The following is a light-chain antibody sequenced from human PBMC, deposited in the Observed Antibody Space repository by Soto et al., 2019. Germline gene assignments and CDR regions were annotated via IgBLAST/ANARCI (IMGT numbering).Light chain of an antibody. CDR2: GAS. V-gene: IGKV3-11*01. CDR3: QQRDKWPRT. CDR1: QSVGSY. J-gene: IGKJ2*01. Sequence: EIVLTQSPATLSLSPGERATLSCRASQSVGSYLAWYQHKPGQAPRLLIYGASNRATEIPGRFSGRGSGTDFTLTISSRESGDSAVYYCQQRDKWPRTFGQGTKLEIK.